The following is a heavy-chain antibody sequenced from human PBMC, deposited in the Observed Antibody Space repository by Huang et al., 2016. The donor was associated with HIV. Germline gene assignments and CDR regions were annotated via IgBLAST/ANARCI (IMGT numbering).Heavy chain of an antibody. V-gene: IGHV1-69*13. D-gene: IGHD3-22*01. CDR2: IIPIFGTA. CDR1: GGTFSSYA. CDR3: ARARGYYDSSVSYYFDY. J-gene: IGHJ4*02. Sequence: QVQLVPSGAEVKKPGSSVKVSCKASGGTFSSYAISWVRQAPGQGLEWMGGIIPIFGTANYAQKCQGRVTITADESTSTAYMELSSLRSEDTAVYYCARARGYYDSSVSYYFDYWGQGTLVTVSS.